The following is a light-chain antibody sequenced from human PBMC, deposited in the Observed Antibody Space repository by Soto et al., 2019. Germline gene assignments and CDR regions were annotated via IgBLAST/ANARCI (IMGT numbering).Light chain of an antibody. Sequence: EVGMKQSPANLSVSPRERATLSCRASQSINRDYLAWYQQKPGQPPSLLIYGASTRATGIPDRFSGSGSGTHFTLTISRLEPGDFAVYYCQHFGGTTFTFGQGTRLEI. CDR2: GAS. CDR1: QSINRDY. CDR3: QHFGGTTFT. V-gene: IGKV3-20*01. J-gene: IGKJ5*01.